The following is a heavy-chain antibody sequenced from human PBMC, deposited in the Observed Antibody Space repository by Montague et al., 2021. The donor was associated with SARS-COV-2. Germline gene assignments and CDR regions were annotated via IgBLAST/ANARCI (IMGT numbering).Heavy chain of an antibody. CDR3: ARDNYGDWGYYGLDV. V-gene: IGHV4-59*01. Sequence: ETLSLTCTVSGGSIGTYYWNWIRQSPGKGLEWLGYIYYTGSTKYSPSLKSRVTISMDTSRNQLSLRLKSVTAADTAVYYCARDNYGDWGYYGLDVWGQGTTVIVSS. CDR2: IYYTGST. CDR1: GGSIGTYY. D-gene: IGHD4-17*01. J-gene: IGHJ6*02.